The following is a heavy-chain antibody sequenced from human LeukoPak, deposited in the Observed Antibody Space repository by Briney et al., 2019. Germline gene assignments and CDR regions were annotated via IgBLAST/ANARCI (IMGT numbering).Heavy chain of an antibody. Sequence: PSETLSLTCTVSGGSISSYYWSWIRQPPGKGLEWIGEINHSGSTNYNPSLKSRVTISVDTSKNQFSLKLSSVTAADTAVYYCATSATAAAPDYWGQGTLVTVSS. CDR2: INHSGST. CDR1: GGSISSYY. J-gene: IGHJ4*02. CDR3: ATSATAAAPDY. V-gene: IGHV4-34*01. D-gene: IGHD6-13*01.